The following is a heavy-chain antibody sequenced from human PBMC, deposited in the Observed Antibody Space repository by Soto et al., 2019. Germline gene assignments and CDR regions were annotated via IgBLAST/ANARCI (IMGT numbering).Heavy chain of an antibody. Sequence: GSLRLSCAASGFTFSNAWMSWVRQAPGKGLEWVGRIKSKTDGGTTDYAAPVKGRFTISRDDSKNTLYLQMNSLKTEDTAVYYCARDPRDIVLVQAAMCNVYYYYYGMDVWGQGTTVTVSS. V-gene: IGHV3-15*01. CDR3: ARDPRDIVLVQAAMCNVYYYYYGMDV. J-gene: IGHJ6*02. D-gene: IGHD2-2*01. CDR1: GFTFSNAW. CDR2: IKSKTDGGTT.